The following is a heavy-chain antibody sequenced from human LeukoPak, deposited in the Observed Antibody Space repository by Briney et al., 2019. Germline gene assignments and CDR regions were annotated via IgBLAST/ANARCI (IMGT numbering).Heavy chain of an antibody. J-gene: IGHJ4*02. V-gene: IGHV4-4*07. D-gene: IGHD3-22*01. CDR1: GGSFSSYF. CDR2: IYTSGST. Sequence: SETLSLTCTVSGGSFSSYFWTWIRQPAGKRLEWIGRIYTSGSTNYNPSLKSRVTISVDTSKNQFSLKLSSVTAADTAVYYCARDGVYYYDTFDPYYFDYWGQGTLVTVSS. CDR3: ARDGVYYYDTFDPYYFDY.